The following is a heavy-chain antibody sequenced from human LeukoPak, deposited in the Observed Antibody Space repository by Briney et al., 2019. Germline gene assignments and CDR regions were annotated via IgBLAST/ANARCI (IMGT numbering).Heavy chain of an antibody. CDR1: GGSFTDYF. J-gene: IGHJ6*02. Sequence: SETLSLTCDIFGGSFTDYFWTWIRQSPGKGLEWIGEINDYTGNTNYNPSLNSRVSISLEKSKNQFSLELRSVTAADTAVYYCARGRIAKIVVVHSFHYGMDVWGQGTTVTVSS. V-gene: IGHV4-34*01. CDR2: INDYTGNT. D-gene: IGHD3-22*01. CDR3: ARGRIAKIVVVHSFHYGMDV.